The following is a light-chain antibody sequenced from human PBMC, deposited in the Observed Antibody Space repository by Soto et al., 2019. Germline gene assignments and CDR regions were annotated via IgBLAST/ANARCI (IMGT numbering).Light chain of an antibody. Sequence: QSALTQPASVSGSPGQSITISCTGTSSDVGGYNYVSWYQQHPCKAPKLMIYDVSNRPSGVSNRFACSKSGNTASPTLSGLHAEDEADYSCSSYTRSSNYVFGTGTKVTVL. J-gene: IGLJ1*01. CDR3: SSYTRSSNYV. CDR2: DVS. V-gene: IGLV2-14*01. CDR1: SSDVGGYNY.